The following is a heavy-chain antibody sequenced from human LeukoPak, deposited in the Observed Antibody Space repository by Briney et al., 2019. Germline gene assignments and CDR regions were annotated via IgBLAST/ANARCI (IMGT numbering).Heavy chain of an antibody. CDR1: GYSFSSYW. V-gene: IGHV5-51*01. Sequence: EESLQISCKGSGYSFSSYWIGWVRQLPGKGLEWMGIIYPGDSETSYSPSFQGQVTISADKSISTAYLQWSSLKASDTAMYYCASHQGYCNGGRCYTYWGQGTLVTVSS. CDR2: IYPGDSET. D-gene: IGHD2-8*02. J-gene: IGHJ4*02. CDR3: ASHQGYCNGGRCYTY.